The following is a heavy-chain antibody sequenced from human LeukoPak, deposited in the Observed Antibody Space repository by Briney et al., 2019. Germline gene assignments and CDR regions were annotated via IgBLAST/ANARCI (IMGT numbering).Heavy chain of an antibody. J-gene: IGHJ4*02. CDR3: ARHERSGNYRRLDY. CDR1: GYSFSNYW. V-gene: IGHV5-51*01. D-gene: IGHD1-26*01. CDR2: IYPGNSET. Sequence: GESLKISFKDSGYSFSNYWIGWVRQMPGKGLELIGIIYPGNSETRYSPSFQGQVTMSADKSISTAYLQWSRLKASDTAMYYCARHERSGNYRRLDYWGQGTLVTVSS.